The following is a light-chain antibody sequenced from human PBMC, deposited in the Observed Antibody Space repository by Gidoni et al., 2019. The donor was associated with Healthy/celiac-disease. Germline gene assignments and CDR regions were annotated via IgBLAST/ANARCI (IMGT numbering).Light chain of an antibody. J-gene: IGLJ2*01. CDR3: MIWHSSAVV. V-gene: IGLV5-45*03. Sequence: QAVLTQPSSLSASPGASASRTCTLRSGINVGTYRIYWYQQKPGIPPQYLLRYKSDSDKQQGSGVPSRFSGSKDASANAGILLISGLQAEDEADYYCMIWHSSAVVFGGGTKLTGL. CDR1: SGINVGTYR. CDR2: YKSDSDK.